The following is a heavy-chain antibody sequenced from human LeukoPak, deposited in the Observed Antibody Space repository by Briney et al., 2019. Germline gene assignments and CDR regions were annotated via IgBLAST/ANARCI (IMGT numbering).Heavy chain of an antibody. Sequence: GGSLRLSCAASGFTFSSYGMHWVRQAPGKGLEWVAVIWYDGSNEYYADSVKGRFTISRDNSKNTLYLQMNSLRAEDTAVYYCARDHDYGGNSPFDYWGQGTLVTVSS. CDR1: GFTFSSYG. D-gene: IGHD4-23*01. CDR2: IWYDGSNE. V-gene: IGHV3-33*01. CDR3: ARDHDYGGNSPFDY. J-gene: IGHJ4*02.